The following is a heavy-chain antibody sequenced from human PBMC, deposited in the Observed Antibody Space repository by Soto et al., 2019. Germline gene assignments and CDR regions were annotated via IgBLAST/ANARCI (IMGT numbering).Heavy chain of an antibody. Sequence: EVQLVESGGGLVQPGASLRLSCAASGFTFSTYWMHWVRQAPGKGLVWVSRVNSDGSSTTYADSVKGRFTLSRDNAKNPLYLQMNSLRAEDTAVYYCARSREGYSYFDYWGQGILVTVSS. CDR2: VNSDGSST. CDR1: GFTFSTYW. CDR3: ARSREGYSYFDY. J-gene: IGHJ4*02. D-gene: IGHD4-4*01. V-gene: IGHV3-74*01.